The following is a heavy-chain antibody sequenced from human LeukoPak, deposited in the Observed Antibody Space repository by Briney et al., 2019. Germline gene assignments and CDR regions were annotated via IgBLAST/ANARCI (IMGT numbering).Heavy chain of an antibody. CDR2: MSYDGSNK. CDR3: ARFTYYESSGSPGY. Sequence: GGSLRLSCAASGFTFSSYAMHWVRQAPGKGLEWVAVMSYDGSNKYYADSVKGRFTISRDNSKNTLYLQMNSLRAEDTAVYYCARFTYYESSGSPGYWGQGTLVTVSS. V-gene: IGHV3-30-3*01. J-gene: IGHJ4*02. CDR1: GFTFSSYA. D-gene: IGHD3-22*01.